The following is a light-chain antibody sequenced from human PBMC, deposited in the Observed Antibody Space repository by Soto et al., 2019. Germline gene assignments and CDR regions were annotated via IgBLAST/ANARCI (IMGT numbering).Light chain of an antibody. CDR3: QQYHIWPPWT. CDR2: GAS. J-gene: IGKJ1*01. CDR1: QSITNN. V-gene: IGKV3-15*01. Sequence: EIVMTQSPATLSVSPGDRATLSCRASQSITNNLAWYQQRPGQAPRLLMYGASTRADGIPARFTGSGSGTEFTLTISSLQSEDFAVYYCQQYHIWPPWTSGQGTKVDIK.